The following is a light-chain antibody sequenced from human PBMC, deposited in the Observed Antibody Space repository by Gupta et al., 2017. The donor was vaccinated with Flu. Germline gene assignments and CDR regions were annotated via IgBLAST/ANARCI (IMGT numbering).Light chain of an antibody. J-gene: IGKJ2*01. V-gene: IGKV3-20*01. CDR3: HQYSGSPPATL. CDR1: QTLASAY. CDR2: ASS. Sequence: DIVLTQSPVTLSLSPGESVTLSCRASQTLASAYLAWYQQKPGQPPRLLISASSRRAAGVPDRFTGPGPGTYFTLTISGLEPDDFAVYSSHQYSGSPPATLFGRGTRLEVK.